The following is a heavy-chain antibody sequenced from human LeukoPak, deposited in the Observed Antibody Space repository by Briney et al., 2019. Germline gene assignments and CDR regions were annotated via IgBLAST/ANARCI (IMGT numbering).Heavy chain of an antibody. CDR2: ISGSGDST. CDR1: GFTFSSYA. CDR3: AKAGAVVVVVAKFFDY. J-gene: IGHJ4*02. V-gene: IGHV3-23*01. D-gene: IGHD2-15*01. Sequence: GGSLRLSCAASGFTFSSYAMSWVRQAPGKGLEWVSAISGSGDSTNYADSVKGRFTISRDNSKNTLYLQMNSLRAEDTAVYYCAKAGAVVVVVAKFFDYWGQETLVTVSS.